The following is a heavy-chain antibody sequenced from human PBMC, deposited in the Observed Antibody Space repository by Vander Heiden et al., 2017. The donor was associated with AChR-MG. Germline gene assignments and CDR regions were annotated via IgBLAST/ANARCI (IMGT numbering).Heavy chain of an antibody. J-gene: IGHJ3*02. D-gene: IGHD2-15*01. Sequence: QVQLVQSGAEVKKPGASVKVSCKASGYTFTSYAMHWVRQAPGQRREWMGWINAGNGNTKYSQKFQGRVTITRDTSASTAYMELSSLRSEDTAVYYCATCGGSCYSSYGFDIWGQGTMVTVSS. CDR1: GYTFTSYA. CDR3: ATCGGSCYSSYGFDI. CDR2: INAGNGNT. V-gene: IGHV1-3*01.